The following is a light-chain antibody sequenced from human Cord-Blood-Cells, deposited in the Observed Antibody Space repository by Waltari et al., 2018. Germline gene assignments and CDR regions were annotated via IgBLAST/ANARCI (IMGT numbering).Light chain of an antibody. CDR1: SPNIGSNY. CDR3: AAWDDSLSGYV. J-gene: IGLJ1*01. Sequence: QSVLTQPPSASGTPGQRVTISCSGSSPNIGSNYVYWYQQIPGTAPKLLTYRNNQRPSGVPDRFSGSKSGTSASLAISGLRSEDEADYYCAAWDDSLSGYVFGTGTKVTVL. V-gene: IGLV1-47*01. CDR2: RNN.